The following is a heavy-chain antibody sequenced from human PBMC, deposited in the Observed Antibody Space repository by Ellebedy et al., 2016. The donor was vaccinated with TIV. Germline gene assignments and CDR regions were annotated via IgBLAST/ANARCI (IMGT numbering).Heavy chain of an antibody. CDR1: GFTFSSCS. CDR2: ISNDGRNA. Sequence: GGSLRLSXSASGFTFSSCSMHWVRQAPGKGLECMAAISNDGRNAYYADSVKGRFIISRDNSKNTLYLQMDSLRPEDTAVYYCARDVGGNSQIDHWGQGTLVTVSS. D-gene: IGHD4-23*01. J-gene: IGHJ4*01. CDR3: ARDVGGNSQIDH. V-gene: IGHV3-30*04.